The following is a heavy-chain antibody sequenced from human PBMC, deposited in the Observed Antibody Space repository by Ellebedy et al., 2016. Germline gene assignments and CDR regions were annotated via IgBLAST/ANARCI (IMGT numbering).Heavy chain of an antibody. CDR1: GFTFSDYY. V-gene: IGHV3-11*01. CDR2: ISSSGSTI. CDR3: ARAPRALWGEVPTF. Sequence: GGSLRLXXAASGFTFSDYYMSWIRQAPGKGLEWVSYISSSGSTIYYADSVKGRFTISRDNAKNSLYLQMNSLRAEDTAVYYCARAPRALWGEVPTFWGQGTLVTVSS. J-gene: IGHJ4*02. D-gene: IGHD7-27*01.